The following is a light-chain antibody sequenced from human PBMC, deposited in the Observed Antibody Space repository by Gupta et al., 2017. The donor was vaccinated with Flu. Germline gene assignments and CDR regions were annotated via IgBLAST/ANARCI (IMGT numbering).Light chain of an antibody. J-gene: IGKJ4*01. CDR2: CAS. V-gene: IGKV4-1*01. CDR1: QTGLSSSDNRNY. CDR3: QQYYGVLVT. Sequence: LGVRASINCKASQTGLSSSDNRNYLAWFQQKAGQPPKLLIYCASSRQSGVPNRFSGSGSGTDFTLTISGLQAEDLGVYYCQQYYGVLVTFGGGTKVEI.